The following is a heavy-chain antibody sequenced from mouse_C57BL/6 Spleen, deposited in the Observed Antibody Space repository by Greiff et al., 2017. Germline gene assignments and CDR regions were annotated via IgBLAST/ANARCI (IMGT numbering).Heavy chain of an antibody. J-gene: IGHJ2*01. V-gene: IGHV1-12*01. CDR2: IYPGNGDT. D-gene: IGHD2-2*01. CDR1: GYTFTSYT. CDR3: ARGSYVYDYFDY. Sequence: QVQLQQSGAELVRPGASVKMSCKASGYTFTSYTMHWVKQTPRQGLEWIGAIYPGNGDTYYNQKFKGKATLTVDKSSSTVYMELSRLTSEDSAVYFCARGSYVYDYFDYWGQGTTLAVSS.